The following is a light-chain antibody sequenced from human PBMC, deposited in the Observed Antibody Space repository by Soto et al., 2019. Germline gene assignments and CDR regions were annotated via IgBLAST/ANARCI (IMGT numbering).Light chain of an antibody. V-gene: IGKV1-39*01. Sequence: DIQMTQSPSSLSASVGDSLTITCRASQYISTYLNWYQQKPGKAPKLLIYAASTLQSGVPSRFSGSGSGTDFTLTISCLQSEDFETYYCQQYYSYPRTLGGGTKVDIK. CDR3: QQYYSYPRT. CDR1: QYISTY. J-gene: IGKJ4*01. CDR2: AAS.